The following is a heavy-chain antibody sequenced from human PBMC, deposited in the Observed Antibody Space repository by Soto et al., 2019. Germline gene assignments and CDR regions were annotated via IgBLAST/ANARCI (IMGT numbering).Heavy chain of an antibody. Sequence: EVQLVESGGGLVQPGGSLRLSCAASGFTFSDHYMDWVRQAPGKGLEWVGRIRNKANSYSTRYAASVKGRFTISRDDSQGSLSLQMNSLKTADTAVYYCTRVRIYADVSGRPFDIWGQGTVVTVSS. D-gene: IGHD2-8*01. J-gene: IGHJ3*02. V-gene: IGHV3-72*01. CDR1: GFTFSDHY. CDR2: IRNKANSYST. CDR3: TRVRIYADVSGRPFDI.